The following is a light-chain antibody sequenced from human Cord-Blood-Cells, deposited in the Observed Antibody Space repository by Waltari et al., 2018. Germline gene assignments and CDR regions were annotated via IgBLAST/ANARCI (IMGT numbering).Light chain of an antibody. CDR2: DVS. J-gene: IGLJ3*02. V-gene: IGLV2-14*03. Sequence: QSALTQPASVSGSPGQSITISCTGTSSDVGEYNYVSWYQQHPGKAPKLMIYDVSNRPSGVSTRFSGAKAGNTASLTISGLQAEDEADYYCSSYTSSSTVVFGGGTKLTVL. CDR1: SSDVGEYNY. CDR3: SSYTSSSTVV.